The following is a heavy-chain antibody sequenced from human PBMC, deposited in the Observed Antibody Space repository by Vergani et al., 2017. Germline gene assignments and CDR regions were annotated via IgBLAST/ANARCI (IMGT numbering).Heavy chain of an antibody. CDR1: GGSISSYY. D-gene: IGHD3-22*01. V-gene: IGHV4-4*07. Sequence: QVQLQESGPGLVKPSETLSLTCTVSGGSISSYYWSWIRQPAGKGLEWIGRIYTSGSTNYNPSLKSRVTMSVDTSKNQFSLKLISVTAADTAVYYCASAPYYYDSSGYYHYYYYGIDVWGQGTTVTVSS. CDR3: ASAPYYYDSSGYYHYYYYGIDV. CDR2: IYTSGST. J-gene: IGHJ6*02.